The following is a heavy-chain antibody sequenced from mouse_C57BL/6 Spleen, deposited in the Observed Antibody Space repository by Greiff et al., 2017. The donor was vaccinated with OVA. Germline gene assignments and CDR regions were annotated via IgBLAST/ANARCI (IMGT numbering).Heavy chain of an antibody. CDR1: GYAFSSYW. D-gene: IGHD6-1*01. Sequence: VKLVESGAELVKPGASVKISCKASGYAFSSYWLNWVKQRPGKGLEWIGQIYPGDGDTNYNGKFKGKATLTADKSSSTAYMQLSSLTSEDSAVYFCARVLFFDYWGQGTTLTVSS. J-gene: IGHJ2*01. V-gene: IGHV1-80*01. CDR2: IYPGDGDT. CDR3: ARVLFFDY.